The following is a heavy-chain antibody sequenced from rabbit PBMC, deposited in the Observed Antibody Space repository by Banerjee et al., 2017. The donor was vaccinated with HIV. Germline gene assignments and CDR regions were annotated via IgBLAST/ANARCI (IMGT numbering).Heavy chain of an antibody. Sequence: QEQLVESRGGLVKPGGSLKLSCTASRFPFSDKAVMCWVRQAPGKGLQWIACINAVTGKAVYATWAKGRFTFSKTSSTTVTLQMTSLTVADTATYFCVRDLTGVIGWNFGWWGPGTLVTVS. V-gene: IGHV1S45*01. D-gene: IGHD1-1*01. CDR3: VRDLTGVIGWNFGW. CDR2: INAVTGKA. J-gene: IGHJ4*01. CDR1: RFPFSDKAV.